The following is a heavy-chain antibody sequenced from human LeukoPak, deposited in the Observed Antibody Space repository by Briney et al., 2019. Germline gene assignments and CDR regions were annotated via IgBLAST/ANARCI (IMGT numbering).Heavy chain of an antibody. D-gene: IGHD2/OR15-2a*01. V-gene: IGHV3-20*04. CDR2: INWNGGST. CDR1: GFTFDDYG. Sequence: GGSLRLSCAASGFTFDDYGMSWVRQAPGKGLEWVSDINWNGGSTGYADSVKGRFTISRDNAKNSLYLQMNSLTADDTAVYYCARERTTIVSGTTIGAYWGQGTLVTVSS. J-gene: IGHJ4*02. CDR3: ARERTTIVSGTTIGAY.